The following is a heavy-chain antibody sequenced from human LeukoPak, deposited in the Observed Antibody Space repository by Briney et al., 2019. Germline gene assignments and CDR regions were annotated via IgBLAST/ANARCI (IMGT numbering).Heavy chain of an antibody. J-gene: IGHJ5*02. CDR3: AKARVRRTVPSNWLDP. CDR2: ILSSGGST. CDR1: GFTLRRYA. Sequence: GGSLRLSCAASGFTLRRYAMSWVRPALGKGREWGSAILSSGGSTYYADSVKVRFTISRDNSKNTLYLQMNSLRAEDTAVYYCAKARVRRTVPSNWLDPWGQGTLVTVSS. D-gene: IGHD4-17*01. V-gene: IGHV3-23*01.